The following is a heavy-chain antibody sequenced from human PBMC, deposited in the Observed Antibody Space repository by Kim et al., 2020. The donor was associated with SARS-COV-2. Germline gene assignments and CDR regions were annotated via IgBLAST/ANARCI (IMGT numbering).Heavy chain of an antibody. J-gene: IGHJ6*02. CDR3: ARDLYYGWGPTCGMDV. D-gene: IGHD3-10*01. V-gene: IGHV3-30*07. Sequence: KGRFTITRDNTKNTLDLQMNSLRAEDTAVYYCARDLYYGWGPTCGMDVWGQGATVTVSS.